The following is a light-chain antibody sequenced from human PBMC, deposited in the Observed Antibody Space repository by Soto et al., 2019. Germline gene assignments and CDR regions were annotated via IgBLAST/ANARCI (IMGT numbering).Light chain of an antibody. CDR2: DAS. J-gene: IGKJ5*01. V-gene: IGKV3-20*01. CDR3: QQYGTSEII. Sequence: EIVMTQSPGTLSLSPGERATLSCRASQSVSSYLAWYQQKPGQAPRLLIYDASNRATGVPDRYSASGSGTDFTITISRLEPEDFAVFFCQQYGTSEIIFGQGTRLEIK. CDR1: QSVSSY.